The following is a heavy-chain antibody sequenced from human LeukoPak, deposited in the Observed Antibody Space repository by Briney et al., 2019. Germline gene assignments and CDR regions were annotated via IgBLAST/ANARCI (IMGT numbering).Heavy chain of an antibody. J-gene: IGHJ4*02. CDR3: AGVRSTVGWRSFDY. CDR2: IYYSTST. CDR1: GGSITSTIDY. Sequence: SETLSLTCTVSGGSITSTIDYWGWVRQPPGKGLEWIATIYYSTSTQYNPSLKSRVTISVDTPKNQFSLKLSSVTAADTAVYYCAGVRSTVGWRSFDYWGQGTLVTVSS. V-gene: IGHV4-39*07. D-gene: IGHD4-23*01.